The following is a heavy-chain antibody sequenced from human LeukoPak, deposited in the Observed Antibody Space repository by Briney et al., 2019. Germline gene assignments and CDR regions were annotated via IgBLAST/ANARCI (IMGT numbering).Heavy chain of an antibody. CDR3: ARDYKYAFDN. D-gene: IGHD5-24*01. CDR1: GFTFSDYS. J-gene: IGHJ4*02. V-gene: IGHV3-48*01. Sequence: GSLRLSCAASGFTFSDYSMNWVRQAPGKGLECISYIGIDSGNTNYADSVKGRFTISGDKAKNSLYLQMNSLRVEDTAVYYCARDYKYAFDNWGQGTLVTVSS. CDR2: IGIDSGNT.